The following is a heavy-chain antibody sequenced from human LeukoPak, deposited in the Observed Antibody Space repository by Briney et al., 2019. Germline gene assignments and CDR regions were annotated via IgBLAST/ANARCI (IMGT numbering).Heavy chain of an antibody. Sequence: PGGSLRLSCAASGFTVRNNYMSWVRQAPGKGLEWVSLIYSGGSTYYADSVKGRFTISRDNSKNTLYLQMNSLRAEDTAVYYCARRPATYYYDTTGANWYFDLWGRGTLVTVSS. V-gene: IGHV3-53*01. J-gene: IGHJ2*01. D-gene: IGHD3-22*01. CDR2: IYSGGST. CDR1: GFTVRNNY. CDR3: ARRPATYYYDTTGANWYFDL.